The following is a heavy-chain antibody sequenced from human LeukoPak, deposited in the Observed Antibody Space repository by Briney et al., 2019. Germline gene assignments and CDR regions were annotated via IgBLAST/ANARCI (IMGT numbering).Heavy chain of an antibody. D-gene: IGHD3-10*01. V-gene: IGHV4-4*07. CDR1: GRSISSCY. CDR2: IYTSGST. Sequence: ASETLSLTCTVAGRSISSCYWSWIRQPAGKGLEWIGRIYTSGSTNYNPSLKSRVTMSVDTSKNQFSLKLSSVTAADTAVYYCARDLFRGAFDYWGQGTLVTVSS. J-gene: IGHJ4*02. CDR3: ARDLFRGAFDY.